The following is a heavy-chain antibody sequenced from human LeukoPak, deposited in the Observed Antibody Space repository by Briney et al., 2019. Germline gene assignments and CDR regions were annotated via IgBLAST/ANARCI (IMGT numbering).Heavy chain of an antibody. V-gene: IGHV4-59*01. Sequence: SETLSLTCTVFGGSISSYYWNWIRQPPGKALEWIGYIYYSGSTNYNPSLKSRVTISVDTSKNQFSLKLSSVTAADAAVYYCARGCSSTSCDPYYYYAMDVWGQGTTVTVSS. J-gene: IGHJ6*02. CDR2: IYYSGST. D-gene: IGHD2-2*01. CDR3: ARGCSSTSCDPYYYYAMDV. CDR1: GGSISSYY.